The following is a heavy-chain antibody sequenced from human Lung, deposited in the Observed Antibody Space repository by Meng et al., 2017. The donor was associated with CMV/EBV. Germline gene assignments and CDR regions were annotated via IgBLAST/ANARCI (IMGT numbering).Heavy chain of an antibody. Sequence: TLSLXXTVSGGSISSGDYYWSWIRQPPGKGLEWIGYIYYSGSTYYNPSLKSRVTISVDTSKNQFSLKLSSVTAADTAVYYCARARGHYDFWSGYLNWLDPWGQGXLVTVSS. CDR3: ARARGHYDFWSGYLNWLDP. D-gene: IGHD3-3*01. CDR1: GGSISSGDYY. V-gene: IGHV4-30-4*08. J-gene: IGHJ5*02. CDR2: IYYSGST.